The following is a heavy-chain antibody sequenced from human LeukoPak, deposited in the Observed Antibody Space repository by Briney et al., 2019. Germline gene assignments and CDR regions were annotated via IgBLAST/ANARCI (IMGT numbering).Heavy chain of an antibody. V-gene: IGHV3-33*01. J-gene: IGHJ6*02. Sequence: QTGGSLRLSCAASGFTFSSYGMHWVRQAPGKGLEWVAVIWYDGSNKYYADSVKGRFTISRDNSKNTLYLQMNSLRAEDTAVYYCAREDRFITMTREDYYYYGMDVWGQGTTVTVSS. D-gene: IGHD3-22*01. CDR2: IWYDGSNK. CDR1: GFTFSSYG. CDR3: AREDRFITMTREDYYYYGMDV.